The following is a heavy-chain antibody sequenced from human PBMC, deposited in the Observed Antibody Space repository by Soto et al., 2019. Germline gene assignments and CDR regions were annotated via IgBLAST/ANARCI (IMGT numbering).Heavy chain of an antibody. J-gene: IGHJ2*01. V-gene: IGHV3-23*01. CDR2: ISGSGGST. D-gene: IGHD3-10*02. Sequence: KGLEWVSAISGSGGSTYYADSVKGRFTISRDNSKNTLYLQMNSLRAEDTAVFFQAEDGIRDVRSVSAFLLNRSSDL. CDR3: AEDGIRDVRSVSAFLLNRSSDL.